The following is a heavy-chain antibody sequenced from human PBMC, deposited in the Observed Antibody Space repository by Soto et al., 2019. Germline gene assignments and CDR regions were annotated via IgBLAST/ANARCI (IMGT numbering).Heavy chain of an antibody. D-gene: IGHD6-6*01. V-gene: IGHV3-23*01. CDR1: GFTFSSYA. CDR3: AKRSSSSTFDY. Sequence: EVQLLESGGGLVQPGESLRLSCAASGFTFSSYAMSWVRQAPGKGLEWVSVISGSDDSTYYADSVKGRFTICRDNSKNTLYLHMNSLRAEDTAVYYCAKRSSSSTFDYWGQGTLVTVSS. CDR2: ISGSDDST. J-gene: IGHJ4*02.